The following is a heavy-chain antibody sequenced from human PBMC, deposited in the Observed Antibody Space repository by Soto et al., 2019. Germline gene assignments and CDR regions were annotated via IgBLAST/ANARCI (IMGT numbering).Heavy chain of an antibody. CDR2: MNPNSGNT. D-gene: IGHD2-2*01. V-gene: IGHV1-8*01. J-gene: IGHJ4*02. CDR1: GYTFTSYD. CDR3: ARPSRRYCSSTSCYLSY. Sequence: ASVNVSCKASGYTFTSYDINWVRQATGQGLEWMGWMNPNSGNTGYAQKFQGRVTMTRNTSISTAYMELSSLRSEDTAVYYCARPSRRYCSSTSCYLSYWGQGTLVTVSS.